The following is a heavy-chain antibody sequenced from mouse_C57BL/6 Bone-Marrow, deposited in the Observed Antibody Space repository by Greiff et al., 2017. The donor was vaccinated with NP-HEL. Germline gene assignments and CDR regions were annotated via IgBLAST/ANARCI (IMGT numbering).Heavy chain of an antibody. Sequence: EVQLQQSGPELVKPGASVKMSCKASGYTFTDYNMHWVKQSHGKSLEWIGYINPNNGGTSYNQKFKGKATLTVNKSSSTAYMELRSLTSEDSAVYYCASSYGSFYYCDYWGQGTTLTVSS. CDR1: GYTFTDYN. V-gene: IGHV1-22*01. CDR3: ASSYGSFYYCDY. CDR2: INPNNGGT. J-gene: IGHJ2*01. D-gene: IGHD1-1*01.